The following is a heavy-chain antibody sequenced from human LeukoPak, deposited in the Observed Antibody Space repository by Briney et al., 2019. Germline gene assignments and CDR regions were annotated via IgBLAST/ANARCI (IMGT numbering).Heavy chain of an antibody. V-gene: IGHV4-59*01. J-gene: IGHJ6*03. D-gene: IGHD6-13*01. Sequence: PSETLSLTCTVSGGSISSYYWSWIRQPPGKGLEWIGYIYYSGSTNYNPSLKSRVTISVDTSKNQFSLKLNSVTAADTAVYYCARYDTSSWYGDYYYYMDVWGKGTTVTISS. CDR2: IYYSGST. CDR1: GGSISSYY. CDR3: ARYDTSSWYGDYYYYMDV.